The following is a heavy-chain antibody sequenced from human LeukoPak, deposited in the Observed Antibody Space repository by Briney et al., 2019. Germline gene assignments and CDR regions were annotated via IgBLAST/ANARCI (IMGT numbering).Heavy chain of an antibody. J-gene: IGHJ4*02. Sequence: PGGALRLSCADSGLSFSSYGMHWVRPAPAKGLEWVALIRFYGSDKYYEDSVKGRFTISRDNSKNPLYVQMSSLRAEDTAVYYCAKNFYGSGSYLEWRFDYWGQGTLVTVSS. D-gene: IGHD3-10*01. CDR3: AKNFYGSGSYLEWRFDY. V-gene: IGHV3-30*02. CDR2: IRFYGSDK. CDR1: GLSFSSYG.